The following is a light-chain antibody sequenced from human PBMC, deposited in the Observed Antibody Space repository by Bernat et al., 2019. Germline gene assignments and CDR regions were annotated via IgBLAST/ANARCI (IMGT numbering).Light chain of an antibody. CDR1: QSVSSRY. V-gene: IGKV3-15*01. Sequence: EIVLTQSPGTLSLSPGERATLSCRASQSVSSRYLAWYQQKPGQAPRLLIYGASTRATGTPARFSGSGSGTEFTLTISALQSEDFAVYSCQHYHYRPLTFGQGTRLEI. CDR3: QHYHYRPLT. J-gene: IGKJ5*01. CDR2: GAS.